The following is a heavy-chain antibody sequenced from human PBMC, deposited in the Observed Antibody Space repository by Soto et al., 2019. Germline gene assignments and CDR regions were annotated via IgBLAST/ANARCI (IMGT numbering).Heavy chain of an antibody. D-gene: IGHD6-6*01. V-gene: IGHV3-33*01. Sequence: GGSLRLSCAASGFTFSSYGMHWVRQAPGKGLEWVAVIWYDGSNKYYADSVKGRFTISRDNSKNTLYLQMNSLRAEDTAVYYCARDPSPYSSSSDGGYNWFDPWGQGTLVTVSS. CDR2: IWYDGSNK. CDR3: ARDPSPYSSSSDGGYNWFDP. CDR1: GFTFSSYG. J-gene: IGHJ5*02.